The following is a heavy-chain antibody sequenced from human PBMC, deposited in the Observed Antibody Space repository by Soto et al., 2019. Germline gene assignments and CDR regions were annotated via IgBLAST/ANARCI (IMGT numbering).Heavy chain of an antibody. J-gene: IGHJ3*02. CDR3: ARDCSSTSCSRGAFDI. D-gene: IGHD2-2*01. CDR2: ISSSSSTI. V-gene: IGHV3-48*01. CDR1: GFTFSSYS. Sequence: GGSLRLSCAASGFTFSSYSMNWVRQAPGKGLEWVSYISSSSSTIYYADSVKGRFTISRDNAKNSLYLQMNSLRAEDTAVYYCARDCSSTSCSRGAFDIWGQGTMVTVSS.